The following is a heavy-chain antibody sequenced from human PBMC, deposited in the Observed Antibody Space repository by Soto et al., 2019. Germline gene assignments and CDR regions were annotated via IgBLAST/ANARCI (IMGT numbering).Heavy chain of an antibody. CDR2: IFYTGST. J-gene: IGHJ5*02. V-gene: IGHV4-39*07. CDR3: ARSGVTGIVIPSHWFDP. CDR1: GDAVTGSTYY. Sequence: SETLSLTCTVSGDAVTGSTYYWGWIRQPPGKGLDWIANIFYTGSTYYNPALNNRISLSLDTSQNQFSLKLLSVTAADTAIYYCARSGVTGIVIPSHWFDPWGQGTLVTVSS. D-gene: IGHD2-21*02.